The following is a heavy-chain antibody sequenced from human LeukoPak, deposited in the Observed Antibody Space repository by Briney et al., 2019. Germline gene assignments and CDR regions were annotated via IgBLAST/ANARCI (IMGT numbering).Heavy chain of an antibody. CDR1: GFTFSSYS. CDR2: ISSSSSYI. Sequence: GSLRLSCAASGFTFSSYSMNWVRQAPGKGLEWVSSISSSSSYIYYADSVKGRFTISRDNAKNSLYLQMNSLRAEDTAVYYCARGALGIAVAGSSLDFDYWGQGTLVTVSS. J-gene: IGHJ4*02. D-gene: IGHD6-19*01. CDR3: ARGALGIAVAGSSLDFDY. V-gene: IGHV3-21*01.